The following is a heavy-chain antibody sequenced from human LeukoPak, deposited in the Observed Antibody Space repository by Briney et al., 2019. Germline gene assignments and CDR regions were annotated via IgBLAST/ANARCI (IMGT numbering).Heavy chain of an antibody. V-gene: IGHV3-23*01. CDR3: AKDFLYCSSTSCYAYYYYYMDV. D-gene: IGHD2-2*01. J-gene: IGHJ6*03. CDR2: ISGSGGST. Sequence: GGSLRLSCAASGFTFSTYGMSWVRQAPGKGLEWVSAISGSGGSTYYADSVKGRFTISRDNSKNTLYLQMNSLRAEDTAVYYCAKDFLYCSSTSCYAYYYYYMDVWGKGTTVTVSS. CDR1: GFTFSTYG.